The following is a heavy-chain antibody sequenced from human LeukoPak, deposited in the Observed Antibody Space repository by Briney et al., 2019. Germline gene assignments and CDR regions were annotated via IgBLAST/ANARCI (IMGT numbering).Heavy chain of an antibody. CDR3: ARVRAQLWSPPYFDY. Sequence: GASVKVSCKASGYTFTSYGISWVRQAPGQGLEWMGWISAYNGNTNYAQKLQGRVTMTTDTSTSTAYMELRSLRSDDTAVYYCARVRAQLWSPPYFDYWGRESWSPSPQ. J-gene: IGHJ4*02. CDR1: GYTFTSYG. CDR2: ISAYNGNT. D-gene: IGHD5-18*01. V-gene: IGHV1-18*01.